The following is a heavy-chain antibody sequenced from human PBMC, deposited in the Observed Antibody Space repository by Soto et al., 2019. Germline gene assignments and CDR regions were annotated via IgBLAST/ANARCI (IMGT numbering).Heavy chain of an antibody. V-gene: IGHV4-30-4*08. CDR3: ARPPTPLRATDAFDI. CDR1: GGYISSGDYY. J-gene: IGHJ3*02. Sequence: QVQLQESGPGLVKPSQTLSLICTVSGGYISSGDYYWTWIRQPPGKGLEWIGCIYYSGATFYNPSLQSRLSISIDTSKNRFSLNLSSVTAADTAVYYCARPPTPLRATDAFDIWGQGTSVIVSS. CDR2: IYYSGAT.